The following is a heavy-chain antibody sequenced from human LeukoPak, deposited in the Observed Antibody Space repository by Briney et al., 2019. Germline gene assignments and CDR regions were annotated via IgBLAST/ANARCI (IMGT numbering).Heavy chain of an antibody. CDR1: GYSFTSYW. CDR3: ASSDYYDSSGYSLDY. Sequence: GESLKISCKGSGYSFTSYWIGWVRQVPGKGLEWMGIIYPGDSDTRYSPSFQGQVTISADKSISTAYLQWSSLKASDTAMYYCASSDYYDSSGYSLDYWGQGTLVTVSS. CDR2: IYPGDSDT. D-gene: IGHD3-22*01. J-gene: IGHJ4*02. V-gene: IGHV5-51*01.